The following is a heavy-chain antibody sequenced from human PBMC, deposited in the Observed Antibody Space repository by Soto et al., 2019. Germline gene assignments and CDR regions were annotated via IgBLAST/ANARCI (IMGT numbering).Heavy chain of an antibody. CDR1: GGSISSTSYY. D-gene: IGHD6-6*01. CDR3: ASRSEYDYFDY. J-gene: IGHJ4*02. Sequence: QLQLQESGPGLVKPSETLSLTCTVSGGSISSTSYYWGWIRQPPGKGLEWIGSIYYGGTTYYTPSLKSRVTMSVDTSKTQFSLKLTSVTDADTAVYYCASRSEYDYFDYWGQGTLVTVSS. CDR2: IYYGGTT. V-gene: IGHV4-39*01.